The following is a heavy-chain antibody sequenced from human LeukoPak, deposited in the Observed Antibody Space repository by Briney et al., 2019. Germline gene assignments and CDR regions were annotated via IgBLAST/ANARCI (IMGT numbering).Heavy chain of an antibody. CDR2: IYTSGST. V-gene: IGHV4-4*07. D-gene: IGHD3-9*01. CDR3: ASTDILTRTFDY. CDR1: GGSITSYY. Sequence: SETLSLTCTVSGGSITSYYWSWIRQPAGKGLEWIGRIYTSGSTNYNPSLKRRVTMSVDTSKNQFSLKLSSVTAADTAVYYCASTDILTRTFDYWGQGTLVTVSS. J-gene: IGHJ4*02.